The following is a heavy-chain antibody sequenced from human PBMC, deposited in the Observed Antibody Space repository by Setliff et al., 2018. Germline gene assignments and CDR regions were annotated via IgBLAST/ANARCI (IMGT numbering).Heavy chain of an antibody. Sequence: GGSLRLSCAASGFTFSSYAMSWVRQAPGKGLEWVSAISGSGGNTYYADSVKGRFTISRDNSKNTLYLQMNGLRTDDTGVYYCVRDDADNYDAFDNWGQGTLVTVSS. D-gene: IGHD3-22*01. CDR2: ISGSGGNT. J-gene: IGHJ3*02. CDR1: GFTFSSYA. V-gene: IGHV3-23*01. CDR3: VRDDADNYDAFDN.